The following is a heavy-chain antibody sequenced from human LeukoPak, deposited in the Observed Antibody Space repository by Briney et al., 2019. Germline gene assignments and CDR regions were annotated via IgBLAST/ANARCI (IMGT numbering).Heavy chain of an antibody. Sequence: ASVRVSCKASVYIFTDYYMHWVRQAPGQGLERMGWMNPNSGVTNYAQKFQVSVTMTGDTSIRTAYMELSSLRSDDTAVYYCARDLRLAVSGTSGFDIWGQGTVVTVSS. V-gene: IGHV1-2*02. CDR1: VYIFTDYY. CDR2: MNPNSGVT. CDR3: ARDLRLAVSGTSGFDI. J-gene: IGHJ3*02. D-gene: IGHD6-19*01.